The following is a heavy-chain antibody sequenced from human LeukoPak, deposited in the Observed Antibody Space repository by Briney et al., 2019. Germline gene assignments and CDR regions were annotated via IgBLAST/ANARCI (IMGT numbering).Heavy chain of an antibody. V-gene: IGHV4-59*08. Sequence: SETLSLTCTVSGGSLGSYYSSWIREPPGEGLEWIGYIYYSGSTNYNPSLKSRVTISVDTPKNQFSLKLSSVTAADTAVYYWARHHGSILTVSELDYWGQGTLVTVSS. CDR3: ARHHGSILTVSELDY. J-gene: IGHJ4*02. CDR1: GGSLGSYY. CDR2: IYYSGST. D-gene: IGHD3-9*01.